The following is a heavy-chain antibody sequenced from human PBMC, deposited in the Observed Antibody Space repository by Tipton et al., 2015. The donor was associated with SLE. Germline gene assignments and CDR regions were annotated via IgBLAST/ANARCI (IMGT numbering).Heavy chain of an antibody. Sequence: GSLRLSCAASGFTFSSHWMHWVRQAPGKGLVWVSQINVDGSGTTYADSVKGGFTRSRDNAKNAVYLQMNSLRAEDTAVYYCVRGGFGSGLDCWGQGTLVTVSP. CDR1: GFTFSSHW. CDR2: INVDGSGT. V-gene: IGHV3-74*01. J-gene: IGHJ4*02. CDR3: VRGGFGSGLDC. D-gene: IGHD3-10*01.